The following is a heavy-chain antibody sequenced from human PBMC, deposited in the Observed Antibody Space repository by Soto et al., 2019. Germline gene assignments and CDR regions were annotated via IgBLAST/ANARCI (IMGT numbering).Heavy chain of an antibody. V-gene: IGHV1-18*01. CDR3: ARGSGYYYWDDY. D-gene: IGHD3-22*01. Sequence: GASVKVSCKASGYTFTSYGISWVRQAPGQGLEWMGWISACNGNTNYAQKLQGRVTITRDTSTSTAYMELSSLRSDDTAVYYCARGSGYYYWDDYWGQGTLVTVSS. CDR2: ISACNGNT. CDR1: GYTFTSYG. J-gene: IGHJ4*02.